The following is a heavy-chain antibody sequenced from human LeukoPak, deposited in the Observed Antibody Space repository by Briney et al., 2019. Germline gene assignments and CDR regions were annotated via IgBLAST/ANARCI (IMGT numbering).Heavy chain of an antibody. V-gene: IGHV1-8*01. Sequence: GASVKVSCKASGYTFTSYDINWVRQATGQGLEWMGWMNPNSGNTGYAQKFQGRVTMTRNTSISTAYMELSSLRSEDTAVYYCARAHCSSGSCSFDYWGQGTLVTVSS. CDR2: MNPNSGNT. D-gene: IGHD2-15*01. CDR3: ARAHCSSGSCSFDY. CDR1: GYTFTSYD. J-gene: IGHJ4*02.